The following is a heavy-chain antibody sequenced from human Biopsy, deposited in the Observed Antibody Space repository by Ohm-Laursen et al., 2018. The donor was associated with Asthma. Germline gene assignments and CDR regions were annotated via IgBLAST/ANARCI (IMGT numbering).Heavy chain of an antibody. CDR3: ARITSANYYYGMDA. CDR1: RFTYE. Sequence: SLRLSCAASRFTYEMHWVRQAPGKGLEWVAVISYDGSSIYYADSVKGRFTISRDNSKNTLSLQMNSLTAEDTAVYYCARITSANYYYGMDAWGQGTTVTVSS. D-gene: IGHD1-20*01. CDR2: ISYDGSSI. J-gene: IGHJ6*02. V-gene: IGHV3-30-3*01.